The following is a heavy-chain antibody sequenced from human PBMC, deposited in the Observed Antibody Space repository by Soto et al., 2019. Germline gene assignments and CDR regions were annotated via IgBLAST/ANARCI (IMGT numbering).Heavy chain of an antibody. J-gene: IGHJ4*02. Sequence: QITLEESGPTLVKPTETLTLTCTFSGFSISTSGVGVGWIRQPPGKALEWLALVYWDDDKRYNPSLRSRLTISKDTSRNQVVLIMTNMDPVDTATYSCAHRLIGDTGNWNYGAFDYWGQGTLVTVSS. CDR2: VYWDDDK. V-gene: IGHV2-5*02. D-gene: IGHD1-7*01. CDR3: AHRLIGDTGNWNYGAFDY. CDR1: GFSISTSGVG.